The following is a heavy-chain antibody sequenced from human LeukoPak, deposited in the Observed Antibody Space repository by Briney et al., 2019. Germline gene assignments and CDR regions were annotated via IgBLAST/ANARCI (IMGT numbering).Heavy chain of an antibody. V-gene: IGHV1-18*04. D-gene: IGHD6-19*01. CDR1: GYTFTSYG. CDR3: ARDLGDSSGWVGYFQH. CDR2: ISAYNGNT. Sequence: GASVKVSCKASGYTFTSYGISWVRQAPGQGLEGMGWISAYNGNTNHAQKLQGSVTMTTDTSTSTAYVELRSLRSDDTAVYYCARDLGDSSGWVGYFQHWGQGTLVTVSS. J-gene: IGHJ1*01.